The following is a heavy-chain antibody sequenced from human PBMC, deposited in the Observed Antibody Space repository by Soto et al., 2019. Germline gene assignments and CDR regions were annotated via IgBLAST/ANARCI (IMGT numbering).Heavy chain of an antibody. CDR1: GGSISSGDYY. CDR2: IYYSGST. V-gene: IGHV4-30-4*01. Sequence: QVQLQESGPGLVKPSQTLSLTCTVSGGSISSGDYYWSWIRQPPGKGLEWIGYIYYSGSTYYNPSLKSRVTISVDTSKNQFSRKLSSVTAADTAVYYCARVAIVVVTAILPYAFDIWGQGTMVTVSS. CDR3: ARVAIVVVTAILPYAFDI. J-gene: IGHJ3*02. D-gene: IGHD2-21*02.